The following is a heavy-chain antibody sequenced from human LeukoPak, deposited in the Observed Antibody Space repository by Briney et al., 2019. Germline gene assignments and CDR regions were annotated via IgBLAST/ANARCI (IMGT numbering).Heavy chain of an antibody. V-gene: IGHV1-45*02. CDR1: GYTFTYHY. Sequence: ASVKVSCKASGYTFTYHYLHWVRQAPGQALEWMGWITPFNGKTYYAQKFQDRVTITRDRSMSTAYMELSSLRSEDTAMYYCARGSDQRLEDAFDIWGQGTMVTVSS. CDR2: ITPFNGKT. D-gene: IGHD6-25*01. CDR3: ARGSDQRLEDAFDI. J-gene: IGHJ3*02.